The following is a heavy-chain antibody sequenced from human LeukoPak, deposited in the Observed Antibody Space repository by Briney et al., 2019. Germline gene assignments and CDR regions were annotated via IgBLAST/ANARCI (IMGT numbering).Heavy chain of an antibody. D-gene: IGHD3-22*01. V-gene: IGHV4-4*07. Sequence: SETLSLTCTVSGGSISSYYWSWIRQPAGKGLEWIGRIYTSGSTNYNPSLKSRVTMSVDTSKNQFSLKLSSVTAADTAVYYCPRVGFYDSSGYFDYWGQGTLVTVSS. J-gene: IGHJ4*02. CDR3: PRVGFYDSSGYFDY. CDR1: GGSISSYY. CDR2: IYTSGST.